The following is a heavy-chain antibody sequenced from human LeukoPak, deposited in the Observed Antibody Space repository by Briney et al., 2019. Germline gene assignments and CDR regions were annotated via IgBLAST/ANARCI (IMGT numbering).Heavy chain of an antibody. J-gene: IGHJ4*02. Sequence: KPSETLSLTCAVYGGSLSGYYWSWIRQSPGKGPEWIGEITHSGSTYYNAPLESRVTISIDTSKNQFSLNLSSVTAADTAVYYCARGVSMGLSSYGFYNYWGQGTLVTVSS. D-gene: IGHD5-18*01. V-gene: IGHV4-34*01. CDR2: ITHSGST. CDR3: ARGVSMGLSSYGFYNY. CDR1: GGSLSGYY.